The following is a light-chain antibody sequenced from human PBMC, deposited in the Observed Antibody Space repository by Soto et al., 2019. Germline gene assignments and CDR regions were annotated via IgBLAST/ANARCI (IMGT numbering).Light chain of an antibody. Sequence: QSVLTPPPSVSAAPGQTVTISCSGSSSNIGNNYVSWYQQLPGTAPKLLLYDNNKRPAGIPDRFSGTKSGTSATLGITGRQTGDEADYYCGTWDSSLSAVVFGGGTKLTAL. J-gene: IGLJ2*01. V-gene: IGLV1-51*01. CDR1: SSNIGNNY. CDR2: DNN. CDR3: GTWDSSLSAVV.